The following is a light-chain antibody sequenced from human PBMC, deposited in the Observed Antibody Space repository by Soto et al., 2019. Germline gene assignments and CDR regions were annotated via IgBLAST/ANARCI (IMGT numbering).Light chain of an antibody. Sequence: NFMLTQPHSVSESPGKTVTISCTGSSGYIASSYVQWYQQRPGSGPTTVIYEDNQRPSGVPDRFSASIDRSSNSASLTISGLKTEDEADYYCQSYDSGNMVFGGGTKVTVL. V-gene: IGLV6-57*02. CDR3: QSYDSGNMV. CDR2: EDN. CDR1: SGYIASSY. J-gene: IGLJ3*02.